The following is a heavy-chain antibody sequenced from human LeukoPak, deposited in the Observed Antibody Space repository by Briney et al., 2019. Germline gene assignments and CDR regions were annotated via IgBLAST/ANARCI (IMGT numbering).Heavy chain of an antibody. V-gene: IGHV3-21*01. D-gene: IGHD3-16*01. J-gene: IGHJ4*02. CDR3: ARGAQVMITFGGVTRPDY. Sequence: GGSLRLSCAASGFTFNTYTMNWVRQAPGKGLEWVSSISSSSSYIYYADSVKGRFTISRDNAKNSLYLQMNSLRAEDTAVYYCARGAQVMITFGGVTRPDYWGQGTLVTVSS. CDR1: GFTFNTYT. CDR2: ISSSSSYI.